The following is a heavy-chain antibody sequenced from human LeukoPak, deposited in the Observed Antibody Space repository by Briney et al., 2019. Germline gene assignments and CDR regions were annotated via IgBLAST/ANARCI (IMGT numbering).Heavy chain of an antibody. Sequence: ASVKVSCKASGYTFTSYYMHWVRQAPGQELEWMGIINHSGGSTSYAQKFQGRVTMTRDTSTSTVYMELSSLRSEDTAVYYCARPYSGSYYAMDWDYWGQGTLVTVSS. V-gene: IGHV1-46*01. CDR1: GYTFTSYY. CDR3: ARPYSGSYYAMDWDY. J-gene: IGHJ4*02. D-gene: IGHD1-26*01. CDR2: INHSGGST.